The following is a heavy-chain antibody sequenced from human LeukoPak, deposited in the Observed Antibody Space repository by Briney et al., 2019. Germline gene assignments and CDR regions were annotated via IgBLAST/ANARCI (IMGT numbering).Heavy chain of an antibody. J-gene: IGHJ4*02. D-gene: IGHD3-22*01. CDR1: GYTFTGYY. CDR3: ARGGYYDSSGYSQFGY. CDR2: INPNSGGT. V-gene: IGHV1-2*02. Sequence: ASVKVSCKASGYTFTGYYMHWVRQAPGQGLEWMGWINPNSGGTNYAQKFQGRVTMTRDTSISTAYMELSRLRSDDTAVYYCARGGYYDSSGYSQFGYWGQGTLVTVSS.